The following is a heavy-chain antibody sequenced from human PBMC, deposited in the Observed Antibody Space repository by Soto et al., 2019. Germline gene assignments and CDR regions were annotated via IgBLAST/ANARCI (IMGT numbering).Heavy chain of an antibody. J-gene: IGHJ4*02. Sequence: EVQLVESGGGLVQPGGSLRLSCAASGFTFSNYWMHWVRQAPGKGLVWVSRINGDGSSTPYADSVKGRFTISRDNAKNRLYMQMTSLRDEDTAVYYCARGGPAYGDWGYWGQGTLVTVSS. V-gene: IGHV3-74*01. D-gene: IGHD4-17*01. CDR3: ARGGPAYGDWGY. CDR1: GFTFSNYW. CDR2: INGDGSST.